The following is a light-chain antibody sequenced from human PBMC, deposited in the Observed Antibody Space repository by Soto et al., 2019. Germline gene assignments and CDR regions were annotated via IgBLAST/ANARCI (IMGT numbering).Light chain of an antibody. Sequence: DVQLTQSPSFLSASLGDRVTITCRASQGISSFLAWYQQRPGKAPKLLIYAASTLQGGVPSRFSGSGSGTEFTLTISSLQPEDVATYYCQQIHTYPISFGQGTRLEIK. CDR2: AAS. J-gene: IGKJ5*01. CDR1: QGISSF. CDR3: QQIHTYPIS. V-gene: IGKV1-9*01.